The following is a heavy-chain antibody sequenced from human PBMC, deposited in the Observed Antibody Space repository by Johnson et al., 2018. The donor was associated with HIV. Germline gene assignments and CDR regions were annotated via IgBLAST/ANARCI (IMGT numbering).Heavy chain of an antibody. J-gene: IGHJ3*02. CDR1: GFTFDDYA. V-gene: IGHV3-9*01. D-gene: IGHD6-6*01. CDR3: ARVSSIAALWDAFDI. CDR2: ISWNSGSI. Sequence: VQLVESGGGVVQPGRSLRLSCAASGFTFDDYAMHWVRQAPGKGLEWVSGISWNSGSIGYADSVKGRFTISRDNSKNTLYLQMNSLRAEDTAMYYCARVSSIAALWDAFDIWGQGTMVTVSS.